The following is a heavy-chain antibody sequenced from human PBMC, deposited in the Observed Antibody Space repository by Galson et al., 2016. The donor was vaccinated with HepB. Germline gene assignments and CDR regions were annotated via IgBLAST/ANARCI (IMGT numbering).Heavy chain of an antibody. V-gene: IGHV2-5*01. J-gene: IGHJ4*02. CDR1: GFSFTSHSVG. CDR3: AHRRDITIFGVVVLGVYDH. CDR2: VYWNDDK. D-gene: IGHD3-3*01. Sequence: PALVKPTQTLTLTCAFSGFSFTSHSVGVSWIRQPPGKALEWLALVYWNDDKHYNPSLKSRLTITKDTTKKEVVLTMTNVDPVDTATYFCAHRRDITIFGVVVLGVYDHWGQGTRVTVSS.